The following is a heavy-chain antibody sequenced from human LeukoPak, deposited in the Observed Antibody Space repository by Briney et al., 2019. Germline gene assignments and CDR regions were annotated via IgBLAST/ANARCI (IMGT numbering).Heavy chain of an antibody. V-gene: IGHV4-39*07. D-gene: IGHD6-13*01. Sequence: PSETLSLTCAVSGGSISSSNYYWGWIRQPPGKGLECVGSIFYSGNTFYNPSLKSRVTISVGTSKIQFSLKLSSVTAADTAVYYCARDLYSSRTNDAFVIWGQGTMVTVSS. CDR2: IFYSGNT. CDR1: GGSISSSNYY. CDR3: ARDLYSSRTNDAFVI. J-gene: IGHJ3*02.